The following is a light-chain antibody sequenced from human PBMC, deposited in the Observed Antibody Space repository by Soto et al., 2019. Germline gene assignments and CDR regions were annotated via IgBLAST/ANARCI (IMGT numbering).Light chain of an antibody. CDR3: QQDYNLPPWT. Sequence: PGERVTLSCRASQSVSSSYLTWYQQKPGQAPRLLIYGAPTRATSIPARFSGSGSGTDFTLTISSLQPEDFAVYYCQQDYNLPPWTFGQGTKVEIK. J-gene: IGKJ1*01. CDR1: QSVSSSY. CDR2: GAP. V-gene: IGKV3D-7*01.